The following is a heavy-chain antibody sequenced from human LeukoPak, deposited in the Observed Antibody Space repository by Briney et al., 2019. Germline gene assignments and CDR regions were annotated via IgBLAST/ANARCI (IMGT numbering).Heavy chain of an antibody. CDR3: AALTFGGVIQDY. J-gene: IGHJ4*02. CDR1: GYTFTSCD. CDR2: MNPNSGNT. D-gene: IGHD3-16*02. Sequence: ASVQVSCKASGYTFTSCDINWVRQATGQGLEWMGWMNPNSGNTGYAQKFQGRVTMTRNTSISTAYMELSSLRSEDTAVYYCAALTFGGVIQDYWGQGTLVTVSS. V-gene: IGHV1-8*01.